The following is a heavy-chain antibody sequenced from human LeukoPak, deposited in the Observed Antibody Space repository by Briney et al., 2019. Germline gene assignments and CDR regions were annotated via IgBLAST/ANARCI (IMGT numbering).Heavy chain of an antibody. CDR3: AGSYAGNSPFGY. Sequence: PGGSLRLSCAASGFTFDTCEMNWVRQAPGKGLVWVSRINTDGSSTTYADSVKGRFTISRDNAKNTLYLQMNSLRAEDTAVYYCAGSYAGNSPFGYWGQGTLVTVSS. CDR1: GFTFDTCE. J-gene: IGHJ4*02. V-gene: IGHV3-74*01. D-gene: IGHD4-23*01. CDR2: INTDGSST.